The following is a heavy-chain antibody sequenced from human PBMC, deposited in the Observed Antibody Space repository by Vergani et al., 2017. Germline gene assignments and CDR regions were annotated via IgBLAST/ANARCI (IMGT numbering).Heavy chain of an antibody. CDR1: GGSISSSSYY. J-gene: IGHJ4*02. Sequence: QLQLQESGPGLVKPSETLSLTCTVSGGSISSSSYYWGWIRQPPGKGLVWSGSIYYSGSSYYNPSLKSRVTMSVDTSKSQFPLKLSSVTAADTAVEYCARHTWISRSGWYVGYFDYWGQGTLVTVSS. D-gene: IGHD6-19*01. CDR3: ARHTWISRSGWYVGYFDY. CDR2: IYYSGSS. V-gene: IGHV4-39*01.